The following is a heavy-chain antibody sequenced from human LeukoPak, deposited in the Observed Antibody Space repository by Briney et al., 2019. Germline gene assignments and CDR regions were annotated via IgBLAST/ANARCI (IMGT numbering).Heavy chain of an antibody. J-gene: IGHJ4*02. CDR2: INHSGST. Sequence: PSETLSLTCAVYGGSFSGYYWSWIRQPPGKGLEWIGEINHSGSTNYNPSLKSRVTISVDTSKNQFSLKLSSVTAADTAVYYCARGVGHTAMAKDFDYWGQGTLVTVSS. V-gene: IGHV4-34*01. CDR3: ARGVGHTAMAKDFDY. D-gene: IGHD5-18*01. CDR1: GGSFSGYY.